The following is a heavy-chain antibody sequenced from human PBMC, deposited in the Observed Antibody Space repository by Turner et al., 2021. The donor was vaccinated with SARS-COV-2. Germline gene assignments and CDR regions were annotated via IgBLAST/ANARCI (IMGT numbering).Heavy chain of an antibody. CDR1: GGSFSGYY. J-gene: IGHJ6*02. D-gene: IGHD2-15*01. Sequence: QVQLQQWGAGLLKPSETLSLTCAVYGGSFSGYYWSWIRQPPGKGLEWIGEINHSGSTNYNPSLKSRVTISVDTSKNQFSLKLSSVTAADTAVYYCAGEVVVVATTHYGVDVWGQGTTVTVSS. V-gene: IGHV4-34*01. CDR3: AGEVVVVATTHYGVDV. CDR2: INHSGST.